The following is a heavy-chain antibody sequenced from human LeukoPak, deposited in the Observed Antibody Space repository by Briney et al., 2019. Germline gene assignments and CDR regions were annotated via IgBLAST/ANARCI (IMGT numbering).Heavy chain of an antibody. V-gene: IGHV4-39*07. CDR2: IYYSGST. CDR3: ARGRRLQMVRGVITRWFDP. CDR1: GGSISSSSYY. Sequence: SETLSLTCTVSGGSISSSSYYWGWIRQPPGKGLERIGSIYYSGSTYYNPSLKSRVTISVDTSKNQFSLKLSSVTAADTAVYYCARGRRLQMVRGVITRWFDPWGQGTLVTVSS. D-gene: IGHD3-10*01. J-gene: IGHJ5*02.